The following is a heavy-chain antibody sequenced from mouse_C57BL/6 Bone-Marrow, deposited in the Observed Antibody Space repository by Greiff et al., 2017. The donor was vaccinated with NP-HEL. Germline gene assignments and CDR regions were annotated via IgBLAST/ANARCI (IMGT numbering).Heavy chain of an antibody. Sequence: VQLQESGPGLVQPSQSLSITCTVSGFSLTSYGVHWVRQSPGKGLEWLGVIWSGGSTDYNAAFISRLSISKDNSKSQVFLKMNSLQADDTAIYYCARNGHYYGSSPLAYWGQGTLVTVSA. V-gene: IGHV2-2*01. CDR3: ARNGHYYGSSPLAY. J-gene: IGHJ3*01. CDR1: GFSLTSYG. CDR2: IWSGGST. D-gene: IGHD1-1*01.